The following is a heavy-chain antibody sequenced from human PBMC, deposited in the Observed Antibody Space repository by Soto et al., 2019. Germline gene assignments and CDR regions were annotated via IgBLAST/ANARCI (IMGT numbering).Heavy chain of an antibody. CDR2: IYYSGST. J-gene: IGHJ4*02. D-gene: IGHD5-12*01. Sequence: SETLSLTCTVSGGSISSYYWSWIRQPPGKGLEWIGYIYYSGSTNYNPSLKSRVTISVDTSKNQFSLKLSSVTAADTAVYYCARGWLQSGVGFDYWGQGTLVTVSS. CDR3: ARGWLQSGVGFDY. CDR1: GGSISSYY. V-gene: IGHV4-59*01.